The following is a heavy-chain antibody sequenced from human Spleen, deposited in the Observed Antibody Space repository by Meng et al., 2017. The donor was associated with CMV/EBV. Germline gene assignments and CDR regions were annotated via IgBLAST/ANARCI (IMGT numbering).Heavy chain of an antibody. V-gene: IGHV1-18*01. CDR3: ARPRSTSYYYYGMDV. J-gene: IGHJ6*02. Sequence: ASVKVSCKASGHTFTNNAFSWVRQAPGQGLEWLGWISDYNYNTDYAQNVQDRVTMTRDTSTNTVYMELRGLRSDDTAVYYCARPRSTSYYYYGMDVWGQGTTVTVSS. CDR1: GHTFTNNA. CDR2: ISDYNYNT. D-gene: IGHD2-2*01.